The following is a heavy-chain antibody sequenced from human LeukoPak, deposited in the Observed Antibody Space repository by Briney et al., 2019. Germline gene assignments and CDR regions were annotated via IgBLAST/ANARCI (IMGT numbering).Heavy chain of an antibody. CDR2: INDSGST. Sequence: SETLSLTCAVYGESFSGYYWNWIRQPPGKGLERIGEINDSGSTNYNPSLKSRVTMSVATSKQFSLRLSSVTAADTAVYYCARHNYDDYVFDIWGQGTKVTVSS. V-gene: IGHV4-34*01. J-gene: IGHJ3*02. D-gene: IGHD4-17*01. CDR1: GESFSGYY. CDR3: ARHNYDDYVFDI.